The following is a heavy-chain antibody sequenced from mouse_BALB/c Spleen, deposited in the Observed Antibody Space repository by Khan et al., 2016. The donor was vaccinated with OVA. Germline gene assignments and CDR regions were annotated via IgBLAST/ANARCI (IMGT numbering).Heavy chain of an antibody. CDR2: IWAGGST. J-gene: IGHJ2*01. CDR1: GFSLTSYG. D-gene: IGHD1-3*01. V-gene: IGHV2-9*02. CDR3: ARLEDI. Sequence: QVQLKESGPGLVAPSQSLSITCTVSGFSLTSYGVHWVRQSPGKGLEWLGVIWAGGSTNYNSALMFRLSISKDNSKIQVFLKMNSLQTEYTAMYYCARLEDIWGQGTTLTVSS.